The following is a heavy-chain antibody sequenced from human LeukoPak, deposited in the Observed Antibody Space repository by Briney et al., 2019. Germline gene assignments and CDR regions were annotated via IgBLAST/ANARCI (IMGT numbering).Heavy chain of an antibody. V-gene: IGHV3-21*01. CDR3: ARSTSTVDDLDY. Sequence: GGSLRLSCAASGFTFSSYSMNWVRQAPGKGLEWVSSISSSSSYIYYTDSVKGRFTISRDNAKNSLYLQMNSLRAEDTAVYYCARSTSTVDDLDYWGQGTLVTVSS. D-gene: IGHD4-23*01. CDR2: ISSSSSYI. CDR1: GFTFSSYS. J-gene: IGHJ4*02.